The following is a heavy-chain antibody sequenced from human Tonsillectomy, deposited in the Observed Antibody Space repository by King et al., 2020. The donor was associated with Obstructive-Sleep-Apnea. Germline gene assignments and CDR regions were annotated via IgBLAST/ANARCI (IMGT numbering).Heavy chain of an antibody. CDR1: GYTFASYD. Sequence: QLVQSGAEVKKPGASVKVSCKASGYTFASYDINWVRQATGQGFEWMALMNPNIGNTVYAQKFQGRVTMTRDTSINTAYMELSSLRSDDTAVYYCARGTIGADYWGQGTLVTVSS. V-gene: IGHV1-8*01. CDR2: MNPNIGNT. CDR3: ARGTIGADY. D-gene: IGHD3-3*01. J-gene: IGHJ4*02.